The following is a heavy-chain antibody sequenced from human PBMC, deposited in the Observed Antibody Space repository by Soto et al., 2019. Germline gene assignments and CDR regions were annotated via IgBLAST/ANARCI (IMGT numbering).Heavy chain of an antibody. CDR1: GFTLSGYA. Sequence: EVQLAESGGGLAQPGGSLRLSCAASGFTLSGYAMDWVRQAPGKGLEYVSGISSNGVGTYYANSVQGRFTISRDNSKNTVYLQMGSLRPEDRAVYYCARRARQDFYYMDVWGKGTMVTVSS. CDR3: ARRARQDFYYMDV. V-gene: IGHV3-64*01. J-gene: IGHJ6*03. CDR2: ISSNGVGT.